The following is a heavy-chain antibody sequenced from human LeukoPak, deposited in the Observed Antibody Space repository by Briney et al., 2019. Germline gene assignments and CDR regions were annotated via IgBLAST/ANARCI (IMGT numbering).Heavy chain of an antibody. J-gene: IGHJ4*02. D-gene: IGHD5-18*01. CDR2: INPYSGGT. CDR1: GYTVTGYY. CDR3: ATDPRGYCYSNGPEVDY. V-gene: IGHV1-2*02. Sequence: ASVKVSCKASGYTVTGYYMHWVRQAPGQGLEWMGWINPYSGGTNYAQKFQGRVTMTRDTSISTAYMELSRLRSDDTAVYYCATDPRGYCYSNGPEVDYWGQGTLVTVSS.